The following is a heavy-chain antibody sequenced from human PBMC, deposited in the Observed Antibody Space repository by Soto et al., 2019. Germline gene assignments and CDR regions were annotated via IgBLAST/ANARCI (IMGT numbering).Heavy chain of an antibody. CDR1: GYTFTSYY. V-gene: IGHV1-46*01. D-gene: IGHD2-15*01. J-gene: IGHJ3*02. CDR2: IDPSGGST. CDR3: ARDPGYCSGGSCPYDAFDI. Sequence: ASVKVSCKASGYTFTSYYMHWVRQAPGQGLEWMGVIDPSGGSTSYAQKFQGRVTITADESTSTAYMELSSLRSEDTAVYYCARDPGYCSGGSCPYDAFDIWGQGTMVTVSS.